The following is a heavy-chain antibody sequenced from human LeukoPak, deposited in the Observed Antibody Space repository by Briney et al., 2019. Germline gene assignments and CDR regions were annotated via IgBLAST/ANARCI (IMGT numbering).Heavy chain of an antibody. V-gene: IGHV3-74*01. Sequence: GGSLRLSCAASGFTFSGYWMHWVRQAPGKGLVWVSRINDDGKSTTYADSVKGRFTISRDNAKNTLYLQMNSLRAEDTAVYYCTRVGAVTYDYWGQGTLVTVSS. CDR1: GFTFSGYW. CDR3: TRVGAVTYDY. J-gene: IGHJ4*02. CDR2: INDDGKST. D-gene: IGHD4-17*01.